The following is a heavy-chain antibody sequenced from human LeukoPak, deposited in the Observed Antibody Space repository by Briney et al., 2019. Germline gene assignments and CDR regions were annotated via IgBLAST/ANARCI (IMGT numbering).Heavy chain of an antibody. CDR2: IYSGGST. V-gene: IGHV3-66*02. J-gene: IGHJ3*02. D-gene: IGHD2-21*01. CDR3: ARGRSIEEALDAFDI. CDR1: GFTVSSNY. Sequence: GGSLRLSCAASGFTVSSNYMSWVRQAPGKGLEWVSVIYSGGSTYYADSVKGRFTISRDNSKNTLYLQMNSLRAEDTAVYYRARGRSIEEALDAFDIWGQGTMVTVSS.